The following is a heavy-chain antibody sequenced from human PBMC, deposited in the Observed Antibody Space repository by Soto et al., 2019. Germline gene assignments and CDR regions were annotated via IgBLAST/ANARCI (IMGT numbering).Heavy chain of an antibody. Sequence: QVQLQESGPGLVKPSETLSLTCSVSGASISSYYWSWIRQPPGKGLEWIGYVYYSGTTTYNPSLQSRVSMSLDTTNSQFSLSLSSVTAADTAVYYCARERGNWYNAHAIWGQGTMVTVSS. CDR3: ARERGNWYNAHAI. J-gene: IGHJ3*02. D-gene: IGHD1-20*01. CDR2: VYYSGTT. V-gene: IGHV4-59*01. CDR1: GASISSYY.